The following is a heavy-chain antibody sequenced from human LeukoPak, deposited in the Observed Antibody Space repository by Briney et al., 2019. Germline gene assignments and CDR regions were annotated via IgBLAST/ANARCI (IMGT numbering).Heavy chain of an antibody. CDR1: GGSFSGYY. CDR3: ARDSSGYQ. V-gene: IGHV3-7*01. J-gene: IGHJ4*02. D-gene: IGHD3-22*01. CDR2: IKEDGSEK. Sequence: ETLSLTCAVYGGSFSGYYWSWIRQPPGKGLEWVANIKEDGSEKYYGDSVKGRFTISRDNAKNSLYLQMNSLRAEDTAVYYCARDSSGYQWGQGTLVTVSS.